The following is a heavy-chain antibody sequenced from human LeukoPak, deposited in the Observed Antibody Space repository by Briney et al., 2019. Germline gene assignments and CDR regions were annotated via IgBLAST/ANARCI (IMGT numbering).Heavy chain of an antibody. V-gene: IGHV1-18*01. Sequence: ASVTLSCTASGYTFTSYGISWVRHAPGQGLELMGWISAYNGNTNYAQKLQGRVTITTDTSTSKAYTELRSLRSDDTAVYYCARDHSSGWYYYYYGMDVWGQGTTVTVSS. CDR3: ARDHSSGWYYYYYGMDV. CDR1: GYTFTSYG. J-gene: IGHJ6*02. CDR2: ISAYNGNT. D-gene: IGHD6-19*01.